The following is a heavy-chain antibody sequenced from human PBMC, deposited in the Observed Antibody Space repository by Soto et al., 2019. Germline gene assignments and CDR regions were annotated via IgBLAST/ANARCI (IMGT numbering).Heavy chain of an antibody. J-gene: IGHJ3*02. V-gene: IGHV3-23*01. Sequence: EVQLLESGGGLVQPGESLRLSCAVSGFIFGNYMMTWVRQAPGKGLEWVSTIRDGGESTYYADSVKGRFTISRDNSKNKLYLPMDSLGVEDTAVYYCAPHVHCSGGSCHYDAFDIRGQGTMVTVSS. CDR2: IRDGGEST. CDR1: GFIFGNYM. D-gene: IGHD2-15*01. CDR3: APHVHCSGGSCHYDAFDI.